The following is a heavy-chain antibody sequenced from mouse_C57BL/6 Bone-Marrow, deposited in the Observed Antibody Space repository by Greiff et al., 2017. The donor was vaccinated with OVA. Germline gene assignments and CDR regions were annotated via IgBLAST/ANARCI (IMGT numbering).Heavy chain of an antibody. CDR3: ARSNSFAY. V-gene: IGHV7-3*01. CDR1: GFTFTDYY. CDR2: IRNKANGYTS. J-gene: IGHJ3*01. Sequence: EVQGVESGGGLVQPGGSLSLSCAASGFTFTDYYMSWVRQPPGKALEWVGYIRNKANGYTSAYSVSVKGRFTIARDNSQSILYLQLNALRAEDSATYYCARSNSFAYWGQGTLVTVSA.